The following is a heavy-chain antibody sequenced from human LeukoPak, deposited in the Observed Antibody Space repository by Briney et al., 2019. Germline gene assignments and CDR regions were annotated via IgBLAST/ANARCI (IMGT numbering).Heavy chain of an antibody. CDR1: GGSISGLY. CDR2: MDKSGST. J-gene: IGHJ4*02. V-gene: IGHV4-59*11. Sequence: SETLSLTCTVSGGSISGLYWSWIRQPPGKGLEWIGYMDKSGSTTYNPSLKSRVTISVDTSKNQFSLKLSPVTAADTAVYYCARDYSKGGGFDFWGQGTLVTVSS. CDR3: ARDYSKGGGFDF. D-gene: IGHD4-11*01.